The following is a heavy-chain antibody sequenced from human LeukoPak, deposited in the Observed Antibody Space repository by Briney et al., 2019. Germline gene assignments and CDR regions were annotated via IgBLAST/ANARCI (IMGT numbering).Heavy chain of an antibody. V-gene: IGHV1-2*02. Sequence: ASVKVSCKASGYTFTSYYMHWVRQAPGQGLEWMGWINPNSGGTNYAQKFQGRVTMTRDTSISTAYMELSRLRSDDTAVYYCARTMDYDFWSGYYRPEYFQHWGQGTLVTVSS. J-gene: IGHJ1*01. CDR3: ARTMDYDFWSGYYRPEYFQH. CDR2: INPNSGGT. CDR1: GYTFTSYY. D-gene: IGHD3-3*01.